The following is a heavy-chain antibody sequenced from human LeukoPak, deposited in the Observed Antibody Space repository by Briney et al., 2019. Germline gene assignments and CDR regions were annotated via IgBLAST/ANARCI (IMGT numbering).Heavy chain of an antibody. CDR2: IYYSGST. J-gene: IGHJ5*01. V-gene: IGHV4-59*01. CDR1: GDSISRYY. Sequence: SETVSLTCTVSGDSISRYYWSWIRQPPGKGLEWIGYIYYSGSTNYNPSLKSRVTISVDTSKNQFSLKLSSVTAADTAVYYCARGSDWFYYWGQGTLVTVSS. D-gene: IGHD6-19*01. CDR3: ARGSDWFYY.